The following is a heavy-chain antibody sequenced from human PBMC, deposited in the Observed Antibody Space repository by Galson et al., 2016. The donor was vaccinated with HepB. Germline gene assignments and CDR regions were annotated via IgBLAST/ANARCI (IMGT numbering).Heavy chain of an antibody. CDR1: TFAFSSHW. V-gene: IGHV3-74*01. CDR2: VNGNGIVT. D-gene: IGHD1-26*01. CDR3: VGSGSQAH. Sequence: SLRLSCAVSTFAFSSHWMSWVRQAPGEGLEWVSHVNGNGIVTFYADSVKGRFTIFRDNAQNTGYLQMNSLRAEDTAVYYCVGSGSQAHWGQGTLVTVSS. J-gene: IGHJ4*02.